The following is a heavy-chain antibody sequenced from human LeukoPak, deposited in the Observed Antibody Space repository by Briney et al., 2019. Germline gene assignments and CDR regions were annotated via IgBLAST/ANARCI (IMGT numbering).Heavy chain of an antibody. Sequence: GGSLRLSCAASGFTFSSYIMNWVRQAPGKGLEWVSSISSSSSYIYYADSVKGLFTISRDNAKNSLYLQMNSLRAEDTAVYYCARVYCSSTSCHIPYYYYGMDVWGQGTTVTVSS. J-gene: IGHJ6*02. V-gene: IGHV3-21*01. CDR1: GFTFSSYI. D-gene: IGHD2-2*02. CDR2: ISSSSSYI. CDR3: ARVYCSSTSCHIPYYYYGMDV.